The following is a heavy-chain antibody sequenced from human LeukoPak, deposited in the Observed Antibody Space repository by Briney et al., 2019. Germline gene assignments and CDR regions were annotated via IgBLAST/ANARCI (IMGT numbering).Heavy chain of an antibody. CDR1: GGSISSSSYY. V-gene: IGHV4-39*07. Sequence: SETLSLTCTVSGGSISSSSYYWGWIRQPPGKGLEWIGSIYYSGSTYYNPSLKSRVTISVDTSKNQFSLKLSSVTAADTAVYYCARVESGYDPHDAFDIWGQGTMVTVSS. D-gene: IGHD5-12*01. CDR2: IYYSGST. CDR3: ARVESGYDPHDAFDI. J-gene: IGHJ3*02.